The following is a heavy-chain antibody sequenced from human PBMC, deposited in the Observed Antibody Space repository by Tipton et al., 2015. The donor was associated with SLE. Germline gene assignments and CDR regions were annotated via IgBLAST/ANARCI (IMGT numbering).Heavy chain of an antibody. Sequence: TLSLTCTVSGCSIGSGYYWGWIRQPPGKGLEWIGSIYHSGSTYYNPSLKSRVTISVDTSKNQFSLKLRSVTAADTAVYYCASPYNTTSVYWGQGTLVTVSS. CDR1: GCSIGSGYY. CDR3: ASPYNTTSVY. V-gene: IGHV4-38-2*02. J-gene: IGHJ4*02. CDR2: IYHSGST. D-gene: IGHD1-14*01.